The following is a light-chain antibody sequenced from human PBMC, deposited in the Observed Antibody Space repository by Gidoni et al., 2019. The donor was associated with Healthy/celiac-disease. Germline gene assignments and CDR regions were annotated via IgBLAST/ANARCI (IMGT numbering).Light chain of an antibody. CDR1: QSVSSSY. CDR2: GAS. Sequence: EIVLTPSPGTLSLSPGERATLSCRASQSVSSSYLAWYQQKPGQAPSRLIYGASSRATGIPDRVSGSGSGTDFTLTISRLEPEDFAVYYCQKYGSSPITFGPGTKVDIK. CDR3: QKYGSSPIT. V-gene: IGKV3-20*01. J-gene: IGKJ3*01.